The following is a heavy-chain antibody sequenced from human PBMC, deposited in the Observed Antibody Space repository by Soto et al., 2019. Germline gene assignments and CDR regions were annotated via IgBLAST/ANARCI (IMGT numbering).Heavy chain of an antibody. CDR3: AREVAGVVTAMGNAFDI. Sequence: ASVKVSCKASAYTFTNYVTSWVRQSPGQGLEWLGWISPYNGNTNYAQKFQGRVTMTTDTSTSTAYMDLRSLRSDDTAVYFCAREVAGVVTAMGNAFDIWGQGTMVTVSS. J-gene: IGHJ3*02. V-gene: IGHV1-18*01. D-gene: IGHD5-18*01. CDR1: AYTFTNYV. CDR2: ISPYNGNT.